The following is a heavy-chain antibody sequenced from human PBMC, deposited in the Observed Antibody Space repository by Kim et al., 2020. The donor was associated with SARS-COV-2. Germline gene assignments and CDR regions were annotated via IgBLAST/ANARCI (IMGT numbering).Heavy chain of an antibody. J-gene: IGHJ6*02. V-gene: IGHV1-69*04. CDR1: GGTFSSYA. CDR2: IIPILGIA. D-gene: IGHD6-6*01. CDR3: ARELEIAARPREYYYYGMDV. Sequence: SVKVSCKASGGTFSSYAISWVRQAPGQGIEWMGRIIPILGIANYAQKFQGRDTITADKSTSTAYMELSSLRSEDKDVYYCARELEIAARPREYYYYGMDVWGQGTTVTVSS.